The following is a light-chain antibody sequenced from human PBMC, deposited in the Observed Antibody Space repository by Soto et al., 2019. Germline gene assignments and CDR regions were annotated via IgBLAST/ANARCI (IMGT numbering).Light chain of an antibody. Sequence: QSALPQPASVSGSPGQSITISCTGTSSDVGGFNYVSWYQHYPGEAPKLLIYEVSNRPSGVSSRFSGSKSGNTASLTISGLQADDEGDYYCSSFTTSNTWVFGGGTQVTVL. J-gene: IGLJ3*02. CDR2: EVS. CDR3: SSFTTSNTWV. CDR1: SSDVGGFNY. V-gene: IGLV2-14*01.